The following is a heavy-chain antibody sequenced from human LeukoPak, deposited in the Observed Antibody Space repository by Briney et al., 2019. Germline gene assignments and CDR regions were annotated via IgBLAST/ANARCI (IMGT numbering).Heavy chain of an antibody. CDR3: VKDRDPRTTIFGVVIDN. V-gene: IGHV3-64D*09. CDR2: VSSNGGGT. Sequence: PGGSLRLSCSASGFAFSSYAMHWVRQAPGKGLEYVSAVSSNGGGTYYADSVKGRFTIPRDNSKNMLYLQMSSLRADDTAVYYCVKDRDPRTTIFGVVIDNWGQGTLVTVSS. J-gene: IGHJ4*02. D-gene: IGHD3-3*01. CDR1: GFAFSSYA.